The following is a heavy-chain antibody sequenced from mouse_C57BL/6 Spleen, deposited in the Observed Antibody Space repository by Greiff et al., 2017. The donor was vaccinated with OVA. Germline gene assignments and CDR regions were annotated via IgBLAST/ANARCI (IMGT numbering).Heavy chain of an antibody. CDR2: IYPGGGYT. CDR3: ARYDYPLFDY. J-gene: IGHJ2*01. Sequence: VQLQQSGAELVRPGTSVKMSCKASGYTFTNYWIGWAKQRPGHGLEWIGDIYPGGGYTNYNEKFKGKATPTADKSSSTAYMQFSSLTSEDSAIYYCARYDYPLFDYWGQGTTLTVSS. D-gene: IGHD2-4*01. CDR1: GYTFTNYW. V-gene: IGHV1-63*01.